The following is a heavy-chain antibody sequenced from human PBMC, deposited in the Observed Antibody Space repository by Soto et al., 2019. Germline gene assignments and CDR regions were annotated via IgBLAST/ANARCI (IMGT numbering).Heavy chain of an antibody. CDR1: GFTLSSYH. J-gene: IGHJ6*02. D-gene: IGHD4-17*01. CDR2: IHASITSNI. V-gene: IGHV3-48*03. CDR3: ARDGSTGTTNYPYAMDV. Sequence: EVQLVESGGGLVQPGGSLRLSCVASGFTLSSYHMDWVRQAPGKGLEWISYIHASITSNIYYADSVKGRFTISRDNAKNSLYLQMDSLRDEDTAVYYCARDGSTGTTNYPYAMDVWGQGTTVTDSS.